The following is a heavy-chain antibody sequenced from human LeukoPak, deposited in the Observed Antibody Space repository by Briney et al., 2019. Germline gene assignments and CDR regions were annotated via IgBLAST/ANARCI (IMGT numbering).Heavy chain of an antibody. CDR2: INWNGGST. Sequence: GGSLRLSCAASGFTFSSYAMSWVRQAPGKGLEWVSGINWNGGSTVYADSVKGRFTISRDNAKNSLFLQMNSLRAEDTALYYCARRLYYYDSRGYQYYFDYWGQGTLVTVSS. J-gene: IGHJ4*02. CDR1: GFTFSSYA. V-gene: IGHV3-20*04. D-gene: IGHD3-22*01. CDR3: ARRLYYYDSRGYQYYFDY.